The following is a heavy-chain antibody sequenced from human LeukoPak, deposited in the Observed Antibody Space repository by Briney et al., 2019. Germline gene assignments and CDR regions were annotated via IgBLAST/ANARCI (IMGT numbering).Heavy chain of an antibody. Sequence: PSETLSLTCAVSGGSISSGGYSWSWIRQPPGKGLEWIGYIYHSGSTYYNPSLKSRVTISVDRSKNQFSLKLSSATAADTAVYYCARGDYGSGSYDYWGQGTLVTVSS. J-gene: IGHJ4*02. D-gene: IGHD3-10*01. CDR2: IYHSGST. V-gene: IGHV4-30-2*01. CDR1: GGSISSGGYS. CDR3: ARGDYGSGSYDY.